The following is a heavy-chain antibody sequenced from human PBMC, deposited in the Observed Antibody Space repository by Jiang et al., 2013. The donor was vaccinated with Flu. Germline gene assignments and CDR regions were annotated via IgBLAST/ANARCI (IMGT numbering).Heavy chain of an antibody. Sequence: TVSGGSISRYVLELDPASPHGKGLEWIGYIYDSGSAYYNPSLKGRVTISLDMSKNQFSLKLSSLTAADTAVYYCARDYGAYCGGDCFDYWGQGTLVTVSS. D-gene: IGHD2-21*01. V-gene: IGHV4-59*01. J-gene: IGHJ4*02. CDR1: GGSISRYV. CDR3: ARDYGAYCGGDCFDY. CDR2: IYDSGSA.